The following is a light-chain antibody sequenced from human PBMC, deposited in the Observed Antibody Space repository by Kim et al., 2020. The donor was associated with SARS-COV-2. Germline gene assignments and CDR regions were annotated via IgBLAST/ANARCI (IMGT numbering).Light chain of an antibody. Sequence: SPGERATLSCRASQSVSSSNLAWYQQKPGQAPRLLMYGASSRATGIPDRFSGSGSGTDFILTISRLGPEDFAVYYCQQYGIAPPYTFGQGTKLEI. CDR1: QSVSSSN. CDR2: GAS. J-gene: IGKJ2*01. CDR3: QQYGIAPPYT. V-gene: IGKV3-20*01.